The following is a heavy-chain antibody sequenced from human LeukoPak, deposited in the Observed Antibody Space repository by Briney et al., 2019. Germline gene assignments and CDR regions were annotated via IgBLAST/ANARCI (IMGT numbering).Heavy chain of an antibody. CDR2: FDPEDGET. Sequence: GASVKVSCKVSGYTLTELSMHWVRQAPGKGLEWMGGFDPEDGETIYAQKFQGRVTMTEDTSTDTAYMELSSLRSEDTAVYYCATAGSTLTPAPRILYGNGATGDYYGMDVWGQGTTVTVSS. J-gene: IGHJ6*02. V-gene: IGHV1-24*01. CDR1: GYTLTELS. CDR3: ATAGSTLTPAPRILYGNGATGDYYGMDV. D-gene: IGHD2-8*01.